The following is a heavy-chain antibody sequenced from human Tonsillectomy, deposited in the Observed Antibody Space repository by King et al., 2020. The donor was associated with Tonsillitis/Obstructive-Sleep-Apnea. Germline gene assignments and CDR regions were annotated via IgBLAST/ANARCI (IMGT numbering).Heavy chain of an antibody. CDR1: GFTFSDYY. CDR3: ARGIHSSYYYMDV. D-gene: IGHD2-21*01. V-gene: IGHV3-11*01. J-gene: IGHJ6*03. Sequence: VQLVESGGGLVRPGGSLRLSCAASGFTFSDYYMSWIRQAPGKGLEWISYISSGGRSKFYADSVEGRFTISRDNARNSLYLQMISLGAEDTAVYYCARGIHSSYYYMDVWGKGTTVTVSS. CDR2: ISSGGRSK.